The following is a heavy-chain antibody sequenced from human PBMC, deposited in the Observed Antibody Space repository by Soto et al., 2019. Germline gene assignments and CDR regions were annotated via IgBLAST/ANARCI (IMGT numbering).Heavy chain of an antibody. CDR1: GGRFGGYA. D-gene: IGHD6-13*01. CDR2: IIPIFGTA. J-gene: IGHJ6*01. Sequence: AAVKVSWKASGGRFGGYAVSWGRQAPGRGLEWMGGIIPIFGTANYAQKFQGRVTITEDGSTSTAYMERSSLRSEDPAVYYCARGQSSSWLAYHYYRLDVRAQGTTVPVSS. V-gene: IGHV1-69*13. CDR3: ARGQSSSWLAYHYYRLDV.